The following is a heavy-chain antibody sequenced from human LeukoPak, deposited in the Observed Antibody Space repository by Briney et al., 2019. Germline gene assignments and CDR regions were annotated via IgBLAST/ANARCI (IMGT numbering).Heavy chain of an antibody. D-gene: IGHD3-10*01. CDR3: ARGHSTYSYGSGSYRHPHDAFDI. CDR2: IYYSGST. J-gene: IGHJ3*02. Sequence: SETLSLTCTVSGGSISSSSYYWGWIRQPPGKGLEWIGSIYYSGSTNYNPALKSRVTISVDTSKNQFSLKLSSVTAADTAVYYCARGHSTYSYGSGSYRHPHDAFDIWGHGTMVTVSS. CDR1: GGSISSSSYY. V-gene: IGHV4-39*07.